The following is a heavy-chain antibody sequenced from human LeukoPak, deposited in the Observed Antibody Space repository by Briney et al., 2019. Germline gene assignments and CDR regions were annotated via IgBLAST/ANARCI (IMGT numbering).Heavy chain of an antibody. CDR2: ISYDGSNK. CDR1: GFTFSSYG. D-gene: IGHD3-10*01. V-gene: IGHV3-30*18. CDR3: AKDAQGFGGGFDY. J-gene: IGHJ4*02. Sequence: GGSLRLSCAASGFTFSSYGMHWVRQAPGKGLEWVAVISYDGSNKYYADSVKGRFTISRDNSKNTLYLQMNSLRAEDTAVYYCAKDAQGFGGGFDYWGQGTLVTVSS.